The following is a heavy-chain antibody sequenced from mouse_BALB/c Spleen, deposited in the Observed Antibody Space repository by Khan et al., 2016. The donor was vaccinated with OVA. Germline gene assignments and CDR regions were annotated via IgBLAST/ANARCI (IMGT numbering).Heavy chain of an antibody. CDR2: IYLGNGDT. CDR3: TRRVRGFDY. CDR1: GYSFITYW. Sequence: VQLQQSGTVLARPGASVKMSCKASGYSFITYWMHWVKQRPGQGLEWIGAIYLGNGDTTYNQKFKGKAKLTAVTSASTAYMELSSLTIEDSAVYYCTRRVRGFDYWGQGTTLTVSS. J-gene: IGHJ2*01. V-gene: IGHV1-5*01.